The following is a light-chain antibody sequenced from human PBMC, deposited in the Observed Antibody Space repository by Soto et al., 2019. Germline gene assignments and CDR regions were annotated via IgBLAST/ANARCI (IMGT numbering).Light chain of an antibody. CDR3: QQYDTSPRT. J-gene: IGKJ1*01. V-gene: IGKV3-20*01. CDR1: QSVSSNY. CDR2: GAS. Sequence: EIVLTQSPGTLSLSPGERATLSCRASQSVSSNYLAWYQQKRGQAPRLLIYGASSRATGIPTRFSGSGSGKDFTLTISRLEPEVFAVYYCQQYDTSPRTFGQGTKVEI.